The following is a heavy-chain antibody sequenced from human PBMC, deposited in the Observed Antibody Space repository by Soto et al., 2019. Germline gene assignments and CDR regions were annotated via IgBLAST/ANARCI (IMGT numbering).Heavy chain of an antibody. CDR2: FDPEDGET. D-gene: IGHD3-22*01. Sequence: QVQLVQSGAEVKKPGASVKVSCKVSGYTLTELSMHWVRQAPGKGLEWMGGFDPEDGETIYAQKFQGRVTMTEDTSTDPAYMELSSLISEDTAVYYCATAFSVSSGHPFDCWGQGTLVTVSS. V-gene: IGHV1-24*01. J-gene: IGHJ4*02. CDR3: ATAFSVSSGHPFDC. CDR1: GYTLTELS.